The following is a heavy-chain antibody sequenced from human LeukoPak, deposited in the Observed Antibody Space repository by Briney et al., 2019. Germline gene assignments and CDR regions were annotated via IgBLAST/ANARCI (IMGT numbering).Heavy chain of an antibody. Sequence: ASVKVSCKASGYTFTSYGISWVRQAPGQGLEWMGWISAYNGNTNYAQKLQGRVTMTTDTSASTAYMELRSLRSDDTAVYYCARDWSCSPGDCYYYYYYGMDVWGQGTTVTVSS. CDR3: ARDWSCSPGDCYYYYYYGMDV. V-gene: IGHV1-18*01. J-gene: IGHJ6*02. D-gene: IGHD2-21*02. CDR1: GYTFTSYG. CDR2: ISAYNGNT.